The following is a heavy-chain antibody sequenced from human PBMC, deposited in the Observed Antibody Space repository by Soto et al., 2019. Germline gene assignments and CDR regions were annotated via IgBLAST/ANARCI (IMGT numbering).Heavy chain of an antibody. J-gene: IGHJ6*02. V-gene: IGHV1-2*02. CDR1: GYSVSDYF. CDR2: INPKTAAT. D-gene: IGHD1-26*01. Sequence: ASVKVSCKASGYSVSDYFIQWVRQAPGQGLEWVAWINPKTAATNYAKKFQGRVSLTWDTSFSTAYMELTRLRPDDTAVYYCARIKWGLDYYNGMDVWGQGTTVTVSS. CDR3: ARIKWGLDYYNGMDV.